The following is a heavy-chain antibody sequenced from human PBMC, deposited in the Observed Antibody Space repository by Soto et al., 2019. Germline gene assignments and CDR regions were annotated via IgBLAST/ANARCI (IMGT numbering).Heavy chain of an antibody. V-gene: IGHV3-33*01. Sequence: QVQLVESGGGVVQPGRSLRLSCAASGFTFSSYGMHWVRQAPGKGLGWVAVIWSDGSNKYYADSVKGRFTISRDNSKNTLYLQMNSLRAEDTAVYYCAREASGWPFDYWGQGTLVTFSS. CDR1: GFTFSSYG. CDR2: IWSDGSNK. D-gene: IGHD6-19*01. J-gene: IGHJ4*02. CDR3: AREASGWPFDY.